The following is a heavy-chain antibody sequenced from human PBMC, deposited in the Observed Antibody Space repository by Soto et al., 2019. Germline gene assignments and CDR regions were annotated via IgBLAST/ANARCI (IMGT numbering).Heavy chain of an antibody. CDR1: GGSISSYY. Sequence: QVQLQESGPGLVKPSETMSLSCTVSGGSISSYYWSWFRQSPGKRMEWIGYVHHSWGSSSNPSLQSRVAISLDTSKSQFSLKVTSVTATDTAVYYCARQGFGPLHGLVDVWGQGTTVTVSS. D-gene: IGHD3-10*01. J-gene: IGHJ6*02. CDR2: VHHSWGS. V-gene: IGHV4-59*08. CDR3: ARQGFGPLHGLVDV.